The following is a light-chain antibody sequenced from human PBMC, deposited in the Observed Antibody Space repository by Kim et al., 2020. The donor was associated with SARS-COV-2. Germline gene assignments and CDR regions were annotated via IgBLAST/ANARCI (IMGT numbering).Light chain of an antibody. Sequence: SYELTQPPSVSVSPGQTASITCSGDKLGDKYACWYQQKSGQSPVLVIYQDSKRPSGIPERFSGSNSGNTATLTISGTQAMDEADYYCQAWDSSILVFGGGTQLTVL. CDR1: KLGDKY. J-gene: IGLJ2*01. CDR2: QDS. V-gene: IGLV3-1*01. CDR3: QAWDSSILV.